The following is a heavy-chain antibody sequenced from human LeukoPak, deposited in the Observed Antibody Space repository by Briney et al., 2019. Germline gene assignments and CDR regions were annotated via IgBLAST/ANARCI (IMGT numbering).Heavy chain of an antibody. D-gene: IGHD3-10*01. Sequence: GRSLRLSCAASAFTFSSYSMNWVRQAPGKGLEWVSFISSGSSYKYYADSVKGRFTISRDNAKNSLHLQMNSLRAEDTAVYYCARDQAGFSGSGPYYFDYWGQGTLVTVSS. CDR1: AFTFSSYS. V-gene: IGHV3-21*01. CDR3: ARDQAGFSGSGPYYFDY. CDR2: ISSGSSYK. J-gene: IGHJ4*02.